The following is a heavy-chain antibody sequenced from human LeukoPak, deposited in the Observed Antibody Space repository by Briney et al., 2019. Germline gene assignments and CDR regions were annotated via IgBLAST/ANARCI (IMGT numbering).Heavy chain of an antibody. CDR1: GGSFSGYY. V-gene: IGHV4-34*01. Sequence: PSETLSLTCAVYGGSFSGYYWSWIRQPPGKGLEWIGEINHSGSTNYNPSLKSRVTISVDTSKNQFSLKLSSVTAADTAVYYCASLPGCSSTSCLDYWGQGTLVTVSS. CDR2: INHSGST. J-gene: IGHJ4*02. CDR3: ASLPGCSSTSCLDY. D-gene: IGHD2-2*01.